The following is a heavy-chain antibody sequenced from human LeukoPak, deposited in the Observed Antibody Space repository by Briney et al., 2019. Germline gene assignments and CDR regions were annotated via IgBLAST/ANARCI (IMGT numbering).Heavy chain of an antibody. Sequence: GGSLRLSCAASGFTFSSYWMSWVRQAPGKGLEWVANIKQDGSEKYYVDSVKGRFTISRDNAKNSLYLQMNSLRAEDTAVYYCARDGLYCSSTSCYGRTYNWFDPWGQGTLVTVSS. CDR2: IKQDGSEK. D-gene: IGHD2-2*01. CDR3: ARDGLYCSSTSCYGRTYNWFDP. CDR1: GFTFSSYW. V-gene: IGHV3-7*01. J-gene: IGHJ5*02.